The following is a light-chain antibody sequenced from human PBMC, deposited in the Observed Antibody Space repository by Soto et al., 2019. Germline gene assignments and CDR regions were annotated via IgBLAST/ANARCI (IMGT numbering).Light chain of an antibody. CDR3: NSFTSSNTLPYV. CDR1: NSDIGSYNY. V-gene: IGLV2-14*01. J-gene: IGLJ1*01. Sequence: QSVVTQPASVSGSSGQSITISCSGTNSDIGSYNYVSWYLQHPGKAPKLIVFEVSNRPSGISDRFSGSKSGNTAYLTISGLQTEDEAVYYCNSFTSSNTLPYVFGTGTKVNVL. CDR2: EVS.